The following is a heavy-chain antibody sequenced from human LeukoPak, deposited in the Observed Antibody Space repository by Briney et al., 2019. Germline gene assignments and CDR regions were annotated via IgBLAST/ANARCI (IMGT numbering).Heavy chain of an antibody. J-gene: IGHJ6*02. V-gene: IGHV3-30-3*01. D-gene: IGHD3-22*01. CDR2: ISYDGSNK. Sequence: GGSLRLSCAASGFTFSSYAMHWVRQAPGKGLEWVAVISYDGSNKYYADSVKGRFTISRDNSKNTLYLQMNSLRAEDTAVYYCARTYYYDSTGYLFYYYGMDVWGQGTTVTVSS. CDR1: GFTFSSYA. CDR3: ARTYYYDSTGYLFYYYGMDV.